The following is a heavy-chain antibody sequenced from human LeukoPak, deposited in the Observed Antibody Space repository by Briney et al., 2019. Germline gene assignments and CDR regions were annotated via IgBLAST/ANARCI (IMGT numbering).Heavy chain of an antibody. CDR1: GYTFTGYY. CDR3: ARAERYRYSSSAVWFDP. CDR2: INPNSGGT. Sequence: ASVKVSCKASGYTFTGYYMHWVRQAPGQGLEWMGRINPNSGGTNYAQKFQGRVTMTRDTSISTAYMELSRLRSDDTAVYYCARAERYRYSSSAVWFDPGGQGTLVTVSS. J-gene: IGHJ5*02. D-gene: IGHD6-6*01. V-gene: IGHV1-2*06.